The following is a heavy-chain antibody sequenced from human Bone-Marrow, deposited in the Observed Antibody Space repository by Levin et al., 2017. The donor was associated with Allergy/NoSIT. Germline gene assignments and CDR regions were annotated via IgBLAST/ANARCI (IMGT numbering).Heavy chain of an antibody. V-gene: IGHV3-30-3*01. D-gene: IGHD5-24*01. Sequence: LSLTCAASGFTFSSYAMHWVRQAPGKGLEWVAVISYDGSNKYYADSVKGRFTISRDNSKNTLYLQMNSLRAEDTAVYYCARDLEMTALRYYYYGMDVWGQGTTVTVSS. J-gene: IGHJ6*02. CDR2: ISYDGSNK. CDR1: GFTFSSYA. CDR3: ARDLEMTALRYYYYGMDV.